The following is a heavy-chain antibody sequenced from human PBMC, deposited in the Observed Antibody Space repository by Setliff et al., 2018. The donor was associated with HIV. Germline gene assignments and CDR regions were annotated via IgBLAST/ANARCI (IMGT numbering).Heavy chain of an antibody. D-gene: IGHD3-3*01. J-gene: IGHJ6*03. CDR2: IYYSGST. CDR1: GGSISSSRYY. CDR3: ARLEYYYYMDV. V-gene: IGHV4-39*01. Sequence: PSETLSLTCTVSGGSISSSRYYWGWIRQPPGKGLDWIGYIYYSGSTYYNPSLKSRVTISLDTTTNQFALKLSSVTAADTAVCYCARLEYYYYMDVWGKGTTVTVSS.